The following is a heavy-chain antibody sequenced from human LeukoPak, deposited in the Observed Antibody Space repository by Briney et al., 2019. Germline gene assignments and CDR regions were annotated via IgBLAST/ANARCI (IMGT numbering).Heavy chain of an antibody. J-gene: IGHJ6*02. CDR3: ARGKVVPARDYYYYGMDV. CDR1: GFTFSSYT. V-gene: IGHV3-30-3*01. CDR2: ISYDGSNQ. D-gene: IGHD2-2*01. Sequence: GGSLRLSCAASGFTFSSYTMHWVRQAPGKGLEWVAVISYDGSNQYYADSVKGRFTISRDNSKNTLYLQMNSLRAEDTAVYYCARGKVVPARDYYYYGMDVWGQGTTVTVSS.